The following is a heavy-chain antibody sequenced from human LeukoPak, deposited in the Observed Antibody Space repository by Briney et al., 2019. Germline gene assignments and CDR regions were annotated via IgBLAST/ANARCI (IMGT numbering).Heavy chain of an antibody. Sequence: PGGSLRLSCAASGFTFSSYTMNWVRQAPGKGLEWVSIISSGSSYIHYADSVKGRFTISRDNAKNSLYLQMNSLRAEDTAVYYCARDGAWIQLWLNPLYYYYMDVWGKGTTVTVSS. D-gene: IGHD5-18*01. CDR2: ISSGSSYI. J-gene: IGHJ6*03. CDR1: GFTFSSYT. CDR3: ARDGAWIQLWLNPLYYYYMDV. V-gene: IGHV3-21*01.